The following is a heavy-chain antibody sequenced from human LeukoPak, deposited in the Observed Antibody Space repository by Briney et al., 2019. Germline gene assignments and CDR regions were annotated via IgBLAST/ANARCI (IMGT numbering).Heavy chain of an antibody. V-gene: IGHV1-2*02. D-gene: IGHD2-15*01. Sequence: GALVKDSCKACGYTFITYAMNWVRQPPGQELEWLGWINSNSGGTNYAQKLQGSVTMTRDTSISTAYMELSRLRSDDTAVYNCARGRGTSGSNRDFYYYYYMDGWGKGTTVTASS. CDR1: GYTFITYA. J-gene: IGHJ6*03. CDR3: ARGRGTSGSNRDFYYYYYMDG. CDR2: INSNSGGT.